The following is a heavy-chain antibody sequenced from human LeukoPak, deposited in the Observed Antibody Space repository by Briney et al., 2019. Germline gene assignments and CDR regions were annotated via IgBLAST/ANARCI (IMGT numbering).Heavy chain of an antibody. V-gene: IGHV1-69*13. J-gene: IGHJ4*02. CDR3: ASTLSIAAAGPFDY. Sequence: SVKVSCKAFGGTFSSYAISWVRQAPGQGLEWMGGIIPIFGTANYAQKFQGRVTITADESTSTAYMELSSLRPEDTAVYYCASTLSIAAAGPFDYWGQGTLVTVSS. D-gene: IGHD6-13*01. CDR2: IIPIFGTA. CDR1: GGTFSSYA.